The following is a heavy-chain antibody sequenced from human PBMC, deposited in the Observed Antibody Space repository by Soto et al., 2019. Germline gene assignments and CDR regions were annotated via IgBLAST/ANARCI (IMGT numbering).Heavy chain of an antibody. V-gene: IGHV3-48*02. J-gene: IGHJ6*02. Sequence: EVQLVESGGGLVQPGGSLRLSCAASGFTFSSYSMNWVRQAPGKGLEWVSYISSSSSTIYYADSVKGRFTISRYNAKNALYLQMNSLRDEDTAVYYCASRLLWFGERSYYYGMDVWGQGTTVTVSS. D-gene: IGHD3-10*01. CDR3: ASRLLWFGERSYYYGMDV. CDR2: ISSSSSTI. CDR1: GFTFSSYS.